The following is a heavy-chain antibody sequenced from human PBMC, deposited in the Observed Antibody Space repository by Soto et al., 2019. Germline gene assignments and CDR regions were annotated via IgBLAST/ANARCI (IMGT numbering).Heavy chain of an antibody. CDR3: AIGYDFWSGPQGGNWFDP. V-gene: IGHV5-51*01. D-gene: IGHD3-3*01. CDR2: VYPGDSDT. Sequence: GESLKISCKGSGYTFISYWIAWVRQMPGKGLEWMGIVYPGDSDTRYSPSFQGQVTISADKSISTAYLQWSSLKASDTAMYYCAIGYDFWSGPQGGNWFDPWGQGTLVTVSS. CDR1: GYTFISYW. J-gene: IGHJ5*02.